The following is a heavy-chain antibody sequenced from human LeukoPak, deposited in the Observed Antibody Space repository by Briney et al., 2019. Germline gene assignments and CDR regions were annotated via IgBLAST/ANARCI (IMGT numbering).Heavy chain of an antibody. CDR2: ISAYNGNT. CDR3: ARVSHGGNIDY. Sequence: ASVKVSCKASGYAFTGYYMHWVRQAPGQGLEWMGWISAYNGNTNYAQKLQGRVTMTTDTSTSTAYMELRSLRSDDTAVYYCARVSHGGNIDYWGQGTLVTVSS. CDR1: GYAFTGYY. J-gene: IGHJ4*02. V-gene: IGHV1-18*04. D-gene: IGHD4-23*01.